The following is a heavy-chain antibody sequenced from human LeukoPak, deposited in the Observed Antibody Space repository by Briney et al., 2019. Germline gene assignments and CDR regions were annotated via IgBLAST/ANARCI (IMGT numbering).Heavy chain of an antibody. D-gene: IGHD3/OR15-3a*01. CDR1: GFXFSNYA. J-gene: IGHJ6*02. CDR2: ISSNGGST. Sequence: GGPLRLSCSASGFXFSNYAMHWVRQAPGKGLEYVSAISSNGGSTYYADSVKGRFTISRDNSKNTLYLQMSSLRAEDTAVYYCVKGTGTKYYYYGMDVWGQGTTVTVSS. CDR3: VKGTGTKYYYYGMDV. V-gene: IGHV3-64D*06.